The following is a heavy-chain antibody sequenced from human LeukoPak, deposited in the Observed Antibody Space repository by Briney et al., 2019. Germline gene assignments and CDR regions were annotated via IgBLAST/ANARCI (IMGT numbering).Heavy chain of an antibody. Sequence: SETLSLTCTVSGGSISSYYWNWIRQPPGKGLEWIGYNYYSGSTNYNPSLKSRVTISVDTSKNQFSLKLSSVTAADTAVYYCARGRDYDILTGYSNWFDPWGQGTLVTVSS. CDR1: GGSISSYY. CDR2: NYYSGST. D-gene: IGHD3-9*01. J-gene: IGHJ5*02. CDR3: ARGRDYDILTGYSNWFDP. V-gene: IGHV4-59*01.